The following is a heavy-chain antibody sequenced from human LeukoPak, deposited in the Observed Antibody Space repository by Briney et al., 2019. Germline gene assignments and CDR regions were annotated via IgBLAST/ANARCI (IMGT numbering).Heavy chain of an antibody. D-gene: IGHD1-26*01. CDR2: IYYSGST. CDR1: GGSISSYY. Sequence: PSETLSLTCTVSGGSISSYYWSWIRQPPGKGLEWIGYIYYSGSTNYNPSLKSRVTISVDTSKNQFSLKLSSVTAADTAVYYCARARGSYFPGWYFVLWGRGTLVTVSS. V-gene: IGHV4-59*01. CDR3: ARARGSYFPGWYFVL. J-gene: IGHJ2*01.